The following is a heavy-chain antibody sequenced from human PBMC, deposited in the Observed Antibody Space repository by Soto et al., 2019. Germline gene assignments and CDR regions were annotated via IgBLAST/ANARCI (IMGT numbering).Heavy chain of an antibody. J-gene: IGHJ4*02. Sequence: SETLSVTCSVAGGSSSSGDDYWSWIRQPPGKGLEWIGYIYYSGSTYYNPSLKSRVTISVDTSKNQFSLKLSSVTAADTAVYYCARDQSIAARGFDYWGQGTLVTVYS. CDR3: ARDQSIAARGFDY. CDR2: IYYSGST. D-gene: IGHD6-6*01. CDR1: GGSSSSGDDY. V-gene: IGHV4-30-4*01.